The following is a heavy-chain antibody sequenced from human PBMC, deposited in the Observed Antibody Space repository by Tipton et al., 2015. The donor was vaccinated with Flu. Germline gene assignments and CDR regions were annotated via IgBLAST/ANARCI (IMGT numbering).Heavy chain of an antibody. CDR1: GYTFTLYD. CDR3: AIPPWRTVTNYNHYYGMDV. J-gene: IGHJ6*02. D-gene: IGHD4-17*01. Sequence: QLVQSGAEVKKPGAPVKVSCQASGYTFTLYDLNWVRQAPGQGLEWMGWISTFNGSTKYAQDFQGRVTMTRDAVTNTAYMELRSLRSDDTAVYYCAIPPWRTVTNYNHYYGMDVWGQGTTVTVSS. CDR2: ISTFNGST. V-gene: IGHV1-18*01.